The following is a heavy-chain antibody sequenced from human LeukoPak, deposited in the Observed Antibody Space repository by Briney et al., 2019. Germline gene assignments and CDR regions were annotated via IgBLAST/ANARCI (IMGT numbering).Heavy chain of an antibody. D-gene: IGHD4-17*01. CDR1: GFTFSSYA. CDR2: ISGSGGST. J-gene: IGHJ4*02. Sequence: GGSLTLSCAASGFTFSSYAMSWVRQAPGKGREWVSAISGSGGSTYYADSVKGRFTISRDNSKNTLYLQMNSLRAEDTAVYYYARDQGNLYGDFDYWGQGTLVTVSS. CDR3: ARDQGNLYGDFDY. V-gene: IGHV3-23*01.